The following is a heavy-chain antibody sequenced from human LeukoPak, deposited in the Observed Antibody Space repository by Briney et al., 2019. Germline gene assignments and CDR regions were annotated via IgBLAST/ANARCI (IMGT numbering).Heavy chain of an antibody. CDR1: GGSISSGGYS. V-gene: IGHV4-30-2*01. Sequence: KPSETLSLTCAVSGGSISSGGYSWSWIRQPPGKGLEWIGYIYHSGSTYYNPSLKSRVTISVDRSKNQFSLKLSSVTAADTAVYYCARRNYGDYVGWFDPWGQGTLVTVSS. CDR2: IYHSGST. D-gene: IGHD4-17*01. J-gene: IGHJ5*02. CDR3: ARRNYGDYVGWFDP.